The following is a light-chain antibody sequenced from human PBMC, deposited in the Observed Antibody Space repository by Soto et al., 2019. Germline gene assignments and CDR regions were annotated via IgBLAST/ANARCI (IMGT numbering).Light chain of an antibody. Sequence: SYELTQPPSVSVAPGKTARITCGGNNIGSKSVHWYQQKPGQAPVLVIYYDSDRPPGIPERFSGSNSGNTATLTISRVEAGDEDDYYCQVWDSSSDLVVFGGGTKLTVL. CDR2: YDS. J-gene: IGLJ2*01. CDR3: QVWDSSSDLVV. V-gene: IGLV3-21*04. CDR1: NIGSKS.